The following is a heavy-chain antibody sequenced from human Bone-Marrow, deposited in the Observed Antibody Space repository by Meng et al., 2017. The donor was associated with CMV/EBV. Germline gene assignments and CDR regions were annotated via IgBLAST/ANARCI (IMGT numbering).Heavy chain of an antibody. CDR2: TYPGGTT. J-gene: IGHJ6*02. V-gene: IGHV3-66*01. Sequence: GESLKISCAASGFSVSNMYMSWVRQAPGKGPEWVSFTYPGGTTYYTDSVKGRFTISRDNSKNTLDLQMNSLRPEDTAVYYCAREEGILVVVPAEGYYYGMDVWGQGTTVTVSS. D-gene: IGHD2-2*01. CDR3: AREEGILVVVPAEGYYYGMDV. CDR1: GFSVSNMY.